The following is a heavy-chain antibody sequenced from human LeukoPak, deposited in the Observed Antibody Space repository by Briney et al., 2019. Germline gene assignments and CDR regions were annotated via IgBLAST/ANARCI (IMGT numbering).Heavy chain of an antibody. CDR2: ISSSSSYI. V-gene: IGHV3-21*01. CDR1: GFTLSSYG. Sequence: GGSLRLSCAASGFTLSSYGMNWIRQAPGKGLEWVSSISSSSSYIYYADSVKGRFTISRDNAKNSLYLQMNSLRAEDTAVYYCARAKYSGSSSYYFDYWGQGTLVTVSS. J-gene: IGHJ4*02. CDR3: ARAKYSGSSSYYFDY. D-gene: IGHD1-26*01.